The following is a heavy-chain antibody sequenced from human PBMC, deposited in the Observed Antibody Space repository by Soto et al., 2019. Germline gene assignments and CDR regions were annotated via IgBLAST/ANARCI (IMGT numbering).Heavy chain of an antibody. CDR2: INVDNGET. V-gene: IGHV1-18*04. J-gene: IGHJ5*02. Sequence: QVQLVQSGAEVKKPGASVKVSCKASGYNFMRYGFTWVRQAPGQGLEWMGWINVDNGETKYPQKIQGRVTKTTDTSTSHVYKELGSLKSGGPGVYYWAGLICGGYPDWFDPWGHGTLVTVSS. CDR1: GYNFMRYG. CDR3: AGLICGGYPDWFDP. D-gene: IGHD3-3*01.